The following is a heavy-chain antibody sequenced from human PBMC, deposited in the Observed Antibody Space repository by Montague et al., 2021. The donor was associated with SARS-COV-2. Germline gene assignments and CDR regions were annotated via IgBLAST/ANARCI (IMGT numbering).Heavy chain of an antibody. V-gene: IGHV3-21*01. D-gene: IGHD3-10*01. CDR3: ARSHELWFGENPQGPGAFDI. CDR2: VSSSSSYI. CDR1: GFTFSSYS. J-gene: IGHJ3*02. Sequence: SLRLSCAASGFTFSSYSMNWVRQAPGKGLERVSSVSSSSSYIYYADSVKGRFTISRDNAKNSLYLQMNSLRAEDTAVYYCARSHELWFGENPQGPGAFDIWGQGTMVTVSS.